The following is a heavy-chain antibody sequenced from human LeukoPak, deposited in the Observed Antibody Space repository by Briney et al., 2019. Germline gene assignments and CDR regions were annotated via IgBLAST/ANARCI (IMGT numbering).Heavy chain of an antibody. CDR3: ARNGRVVPAAYWFDP. Sequence: ASVKVSCKTSGYTFTSYAMNWVRQAPGQGLEWMGWINTNTGNPTYAQGFTGRFVISLDTSVSTAYLQISSLKAEDTAVYYCARNGRVVPAAYWFDPWGQGTLVTVSS. V-gene: IGHV7-4-1*02. CDR2: INTNTGNP. CDR1: GYTFTSYA. D-gene: IGHD2-2*01. J-gene: IGHJ5*02.